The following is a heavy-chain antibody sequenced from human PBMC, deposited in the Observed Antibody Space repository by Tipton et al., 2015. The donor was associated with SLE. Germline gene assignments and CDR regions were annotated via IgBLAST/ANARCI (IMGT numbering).Heavy chain of an antibody. D-gene: IGHD1-26*01. V-gene: IGHV4-59*08. CDR3: ARSWSGRREFDY. J-gene: IGHJ4*02. CDR2: IYYSGST. CDR1: GASISSYY. Sequence: LRLSCTVSGASISSYYWSWIRQPPGKGLEWIGYIYYSGSTIHNPSLKSRVTMSVDTSKNQFSLKLSSVTAADTALYYCARSWSGRREFDYWGPGTLVTVSS.